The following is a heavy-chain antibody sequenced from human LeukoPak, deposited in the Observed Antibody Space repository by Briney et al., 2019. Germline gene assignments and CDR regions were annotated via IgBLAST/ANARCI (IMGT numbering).Heavy chain of an antibody. Sequence: SVKVSCKASGGTFSRYAISWVRQAPGQGLEWMGGVIPMFGTANYAQKFQGRVTITADKSTTTAYMELRSLRSEDTAVYYCARGADWQVLEYYYYYMDVWGKGTTVTVSS. J-gene: IGHJ6*03. CDR1: GGTFSRYA. CDR3: ARGADWQVLEYYYYYMDV. V-gene: IGHV1-69*06. CDR2: VIPMFGTA. D-gene: IGHD3-3*01.